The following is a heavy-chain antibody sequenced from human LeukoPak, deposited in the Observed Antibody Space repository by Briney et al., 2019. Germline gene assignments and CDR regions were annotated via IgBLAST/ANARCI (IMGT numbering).Heavy chain of an antibody. J-gene: IGHJ4*02. CDR2: IGTSTII. CDR3: AKEDYYGSGSYYNS. D-gene: IGHD3-10*01. Sequence: GGSLRLSCAASGFTFNDYSMNWVRQAPGKGPEWISYIGTSTIIWYADSVKGRFTISRDNSKNTLYLQMNSLRAEDTAVYYCAKEDYYGSGSYYNSWGQGTLVTVSS. CDR1: GFTFNDYS. V-gene: IGHV3-48*01.